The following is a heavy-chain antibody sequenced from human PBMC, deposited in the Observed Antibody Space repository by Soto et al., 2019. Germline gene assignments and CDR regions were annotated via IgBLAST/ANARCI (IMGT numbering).Heavy chain of an antibody. Sequence: QVHLVQSGAEVKKPGASVKVSCKASGYTFTSYGITWVRQAPGQGLEWMGWISAHNGNTDYAQKLQGSVIVTRDTSTSTAYMELRSLISAAPAVYSCARGTYGDYWGQGALVTVSS. CDR2: ISAHNGNT. CDR1: GYTFTSYG. J-gene: IGHJ4*02. D-gene: IGHD4-17*01. V-gene: IGHV1-18*01. CDR3: ARGTYGDY.